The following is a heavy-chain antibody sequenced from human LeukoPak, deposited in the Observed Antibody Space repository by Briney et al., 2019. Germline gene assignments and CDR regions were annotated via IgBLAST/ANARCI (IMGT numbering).Heavy chain of an antibody. CDR1: GGSISSGSYY. CDR3: ARHYYDNSGYFDS. CDR2: IYTSGST. J-gene: IGHJ4*02. V-gene: IGHV4-61*02. D-gene: IGHD3-22*01. Sequence: PSETLSLTCTISGGSISSGSYYWSWIRQPAGKGLEWIGRIYTSGSTNYNPSLKSRVTISVDTSKNQFSLRLSSVTAADTALYYCARHYYDNSGYFDSWGQGTLVTVSS.